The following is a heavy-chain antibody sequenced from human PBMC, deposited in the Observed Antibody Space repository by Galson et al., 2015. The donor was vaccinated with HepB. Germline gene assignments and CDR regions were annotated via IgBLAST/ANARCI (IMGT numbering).Heavy chain of an antibody. CDR3: ARDRPVYDFWSGRHAFDI. CDR2: ISSSSSYI. Sequence: SLRLSCAASGFTFSSYSMNWVRQAPGKGLEWVSSISSSSSYIYYADSVKGRFAISRDNAKNSLYLQMNSLRAEDTAVYYCARDRPVYDFWSGRHAFDIWGQGTMVTVSS. CDR1: GFTFSSYS. D-gene: IGHD3-3*01. V-gene: IGHV3-21*01. J-gene: IGHJ3*02.